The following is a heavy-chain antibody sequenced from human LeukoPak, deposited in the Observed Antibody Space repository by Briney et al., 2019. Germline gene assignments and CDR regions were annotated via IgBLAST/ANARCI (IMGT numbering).Heavy chain of an antibody. V-gene: IGHV4-4*07. CDR2: IYTSGST. CDR1: GGSISSYY. Sequence: SETLSLTCTVSGGSISSYYWSWIRQPAGKGLEWIGRIYTSGSTNYNPSLKSRVTISVDTSKNQFSLKLSSVTAADTAVYYCARVPNRSHANYDFWSGYPSYYYYYMDVWGKGTTVTVSS. D-gene: IGHD3-3*01. CDR3: ARVPNRSHANYDFWSGYPSYYYYYMDV. J-gene: IGHJ6*03.